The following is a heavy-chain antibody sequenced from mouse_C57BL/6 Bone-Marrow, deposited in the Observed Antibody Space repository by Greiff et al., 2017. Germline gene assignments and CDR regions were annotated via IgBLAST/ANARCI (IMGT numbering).Heavy chain of an antibody. V-gene: IGHV10-1*01. CDR3: VTGDYYAMDY. CDR2: IRSKSNNYAT. CDR1: GFSFNTYA. Sequence: EVKLMESGGGLVQPKGSLKLSCAASGFSFNTYAMNWVRQAPGKGLEWVARIRSKSNNYATYYADSVKDRFTISRDDSESMLYLQMNNLKTEDTAMYYCVTGDYYAMDYWGQGTSVTVSS. J-gene: IGHJ4*01.